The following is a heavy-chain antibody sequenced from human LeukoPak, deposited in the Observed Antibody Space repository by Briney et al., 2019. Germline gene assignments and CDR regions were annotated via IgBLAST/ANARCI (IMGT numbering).Heavy chain of an antibody. J-gene: IGHJ4*02. V-gene: IGHV3-23*01. CDR3: AVKMVETYFDY. CDR2: ISGSGGST. D-gene: IGHD5-24*01. Sequence: GGSLRLSCAASGFTFSSYAMSWVRQAPGKGLEWVSAISGSGGSTYYAGSVKGRFTISRDNSKNTLYLQMNSLRAEDTAVYYCAVKMVETYFDYWGQGTLVTVSS. CDR1: GFTFSSYA.